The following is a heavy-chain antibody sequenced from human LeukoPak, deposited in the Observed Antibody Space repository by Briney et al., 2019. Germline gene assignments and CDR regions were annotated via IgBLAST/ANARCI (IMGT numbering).Heavy chain of an antibody. J-gene: IGHJ4*02. Sequence: GGSLRLSRAASGFTFNSSWMSWVRQAPGKGLEWVANINQDGTEKYFVDSVKGRFTISRDNAKNSLYVQMNSLRAEDTAVYYCATNAGVIGTRPHQRYYFDYWGQGALVTVSS. D-gene: IGHD6-6*01. CDR2: INQDGTEK. CDR3: ATNAGVIGTRPHQRYYFDY. V-gene: IGHV3-7*01. CDR1: GFTFNSSW.